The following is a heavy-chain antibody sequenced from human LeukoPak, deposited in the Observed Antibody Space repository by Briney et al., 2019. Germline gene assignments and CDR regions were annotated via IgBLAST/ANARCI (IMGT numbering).Heavy chain of an antibody. D-gene: IGHD3-9*01. Sequence: PSETLSLTCTVSGGSISSHYWSWIRQPPGKGLEWIGYIYYSGSTNYNPSLKSRVTISVDTSKNQFSLKLSSVTAADTAVYYCARVKRRNFDWFSRGVWFDPWGQGTLVTVSS. V-gene: IGHV4-59*11. J-gene: IGHJ5*02. CDR3: ARVKRRNFDWFSRGVWFDP. CDR1: GGSISSHY. CDR2: IYYSGST.